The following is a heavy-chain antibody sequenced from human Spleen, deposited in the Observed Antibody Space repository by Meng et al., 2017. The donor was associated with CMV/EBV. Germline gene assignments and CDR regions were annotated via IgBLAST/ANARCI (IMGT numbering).Heavy chain of an antibody. Sequence: QVQLQESGPGLVKPSQPLSLTCTVSGGSISSGSYYWSWIRQPAGKGLEWMGRIDPSDSYTNYSPSFQGHVTISADKSISTAYLQWSSLKASDTAMYYCARQGWELLEDYWGQGTLVTVSS. CDR3: ARQGWELLEDY. J-gene: IGHJ4*02. D-gene: IGHD1-26*01. CDR1: GGSISSGSYY. CDR2: IDPSDSYT. V-gene: IGHV4-61*02.